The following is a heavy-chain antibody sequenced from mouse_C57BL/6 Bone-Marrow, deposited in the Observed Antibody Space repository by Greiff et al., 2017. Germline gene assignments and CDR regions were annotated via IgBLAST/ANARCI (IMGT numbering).Heavy chain of an antibody. D-gene: IGHD3-3*01. CDR1: GYTFTSYW. CDR3: AREGWFFDY. J-gene: IGHJ2*01. CDR2: IDPNSGGT. V-gene: IGHV1-72*01. Sequence: QVQLQQPGAELVKPGASVKLSCKASGYTFTSYWMHWVKQRPGRGLEWIGRIDPNSGGTKYNEKFKSKATLTVDKPSSPAYMQPRSLTSEASAVYYWAREGWFFDYWGQGTTLTVSS.